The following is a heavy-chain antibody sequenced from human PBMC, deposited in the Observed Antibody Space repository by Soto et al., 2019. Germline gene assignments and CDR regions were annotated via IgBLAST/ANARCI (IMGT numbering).Heavy chain of an antibody. Sequence: PGGSLRLSCAASGFTFSSYAMHWVRQAPGKGLEWVAVISYDGSNKYYADSVKGRFTISRDNSKNTLYLQMNSLRVEDTAVYYCGRAHDFWSGYRPYYYYYGMDVWGEGTTVTVSS. V-gene: IGHV3-30-3*01. J-gene: IGHJ6*04. CDR1: GFTFSSYA. CDR2: ISYDGSNK. CDR3: GRAHDFWSGYRPYYYYYGMDV. D-gene: IGHD3-3*01.